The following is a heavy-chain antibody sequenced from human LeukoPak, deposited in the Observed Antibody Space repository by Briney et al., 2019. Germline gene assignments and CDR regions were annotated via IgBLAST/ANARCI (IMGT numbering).Heavy chain of an antibody. CDR3: AKDSVSRYYLGPFFAQAT. J-gene: IGHJ5*02. Sequence: GGSLKLSCAASGFTFNRLPMRLVRQAPGKGLEWVSAISRGGGGTYYPGSVKGRFTISRDNSKNTLYLKMNSLRAEDTAVYYCAKDSVSRYYLGPFFAQATWGQGTLVTVSS. V-gene: IGHV3-23*01. CDR1: GFTFNRLP. D-gene: IGHD2/OR15-2a*01. CDR2: ISRGGGGT.